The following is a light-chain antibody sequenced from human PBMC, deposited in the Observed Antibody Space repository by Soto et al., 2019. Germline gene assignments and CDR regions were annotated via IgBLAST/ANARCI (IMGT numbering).Light chain of an antibody. CDR3: ATWDDSLSGFVV. J-gene: IGLJ7*01. CDR2: AND. V-gene: IGLV1-44*01. CDR1: SSDIGSNS. Sequence: QSVLTQPPSASRTPGQRVTIPCSGSSSDIGSNSVNWYQQLPGAAPRLLIYANDHRPSGVPDRFSASKSGTSASLAISGVRSEDEAFYYCATWDDSLSGFVVFGGGTQLTVL.